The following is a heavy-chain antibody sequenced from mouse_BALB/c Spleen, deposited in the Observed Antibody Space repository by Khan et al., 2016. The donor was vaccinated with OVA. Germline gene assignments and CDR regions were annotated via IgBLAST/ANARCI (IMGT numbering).Heavy chain of an antibody. CDR2: IFPGGGYT. Sequence: QVQLKESGAELVRPGTSVKMSCKAAGYTFTNYWIGWVKQRPGHGLEWIGDIFPGGGYTNYNEKFKGKATLTADTSSSTAYMQLSSLTSEDSAIYYCARGGAARATLDYFDYWGQGTTLTVSS. CDR1: GYTFTNYW. J-gene: IGHJ2*01. D-gene: IGHD3-1*01. V-gene: IGHV1-63*02. CDR3: ARGGAARATLDYFDY.